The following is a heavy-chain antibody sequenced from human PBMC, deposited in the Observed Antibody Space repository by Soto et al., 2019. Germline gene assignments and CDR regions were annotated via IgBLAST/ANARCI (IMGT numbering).Heavy chain of an antibody. J-gene: IGHJ6*02. CDR3: AKGYSGYDYPHHYYGMDV. CDR1: GFTFSSYG. V-gene: IGHV3-33*06. D-gene: IGHD5-12*01. Sequence: GGSLRLSCAASGFTFSSYGMHWVRQAPGKGLEWVAVIWYDGSNKYYADSVKGRFTISRDNSKNTLYLQMNSLRAEDTAVYYCAKGYSGYDYPHHYYGMDVWGQGTTVTVSS. CDR2: IWYDGSNK.